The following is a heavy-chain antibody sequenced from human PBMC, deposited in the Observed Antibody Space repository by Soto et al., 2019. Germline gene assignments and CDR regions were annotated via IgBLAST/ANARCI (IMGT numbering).Heavy chain of an antibody. V-gene: IGHV3-30-3*01. J-gene: IGHJ4*02. CDR3: SRDPKTTGGQHWAFNYFDS. D-gene: IGHD2-8*02. CDR1: GFSFSISP. Sequence: GGSLRLSCAASGFSFSISPMHWVRQAPGKGPEWVALISYDGTNKFYADSVKGRFTISRDNSKSTLYLHVDSLRPEDAAVYYCSRDPKTTGGQHWAFNYFDSWGQGTLVTVSS. CDR2: ISYDGTNK.